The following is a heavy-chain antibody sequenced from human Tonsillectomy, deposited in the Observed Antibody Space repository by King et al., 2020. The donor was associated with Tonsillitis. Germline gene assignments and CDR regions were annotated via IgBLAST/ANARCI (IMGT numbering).Heavy chain of an antibody. CDR1: DFIFSTYA. J-gene: IGHJ4*02. D-gene: IGHD3-10*01. CDR2: ISGSGGST. Sequence: VQLVESGGGLVQPGGSLRLSCAASDFIFSTYAMSWVRPAPGKGLEGVSAISGSGGSTYYADSVKGRFTISRDNSKNTLYLQMNSLRAEDTAVYYCAKEGVAGSLPFGFFDYWGQGILVTVSS. CDR3: AKEGVAGSLPFGFFDY. V-gene: IGHV3-23*04.